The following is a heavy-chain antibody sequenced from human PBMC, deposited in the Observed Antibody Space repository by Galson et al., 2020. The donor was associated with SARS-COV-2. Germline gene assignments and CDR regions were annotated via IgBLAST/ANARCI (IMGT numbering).Heavy chain of an antibody. Sequence: ALHGESLKISCAASGSTSSSYWMHWVRQAPGKRLVWVSRIYSEGNSTSYADSVKGRFTISGDNAKNTLYLQRNSLRAEDTAVYYCARGDMGNDYFDYWGQGTLVTVSS. D-gene: IGHD7-27*01. J-gene: IGHJ4*02. CDR3: ARGDMGNDYFDY. CDR2: IYSEGNST. V-gene: IGHV3-74*01. CDR1: GSTSSSYW.